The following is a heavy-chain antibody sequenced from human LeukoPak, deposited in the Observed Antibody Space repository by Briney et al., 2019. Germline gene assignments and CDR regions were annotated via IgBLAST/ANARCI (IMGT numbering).Heavy chain of an antibody. CDR2: IVVGSGET. CDR3: AREEGDCSGGSCYSGPLLRFDP. CDR1: GFTFTNSA. D-gene: IGHD2-15*01. V-gene: IGHV1-58*01. J-gene: IGHJ5*02. Sequence: ASVKLSCKASGFTFTNSAVQWVRQARGQRLEWIGWIVVGSGETCYAQSLKGRVTITRDISRSTAYMELSSLRSEDTAVYYCAREEGDCSGGSCYSGPLLRFDPWGQGTLVTVSS.